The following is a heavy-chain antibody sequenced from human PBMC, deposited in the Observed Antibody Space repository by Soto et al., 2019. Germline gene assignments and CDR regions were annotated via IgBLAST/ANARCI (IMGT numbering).Heavy chain of an antibody. CDR2: IWYDGSNK. D-gene: IGHD3-3*01. CDR3: ARAGIGFLDV. J-gene: IGHJ6*02. CDR1: GFTFSSYG. V-gene: IGHV3-33*01. Sequence: GGSLRLSCAASGFTFSSYGMHWVRQAPGKGLEWVVVIWYDGSNKYYADSVKGRFTISRDNSKNTLYLQMNSLRAEDTAVYYCARAGIGFLDVWGQGTTVTVSS.